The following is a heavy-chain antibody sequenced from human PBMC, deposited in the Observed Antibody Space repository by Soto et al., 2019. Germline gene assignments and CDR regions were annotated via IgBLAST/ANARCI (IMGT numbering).Heavy chain of an antibody. CDR3: AREGKYCSGGSCYGSEYVQH. J-gene: IGHJ1*01. Sequence: GGSLRLSCAASGFTVSSNYMSWVRQAPGKGLEWVSVIYSAGGTYYADSVKGRFTVSRDNSKNTLYLQMNSLRAEDTAVYYCAREGKYCSGGSCYGSEYVQHWGQGTLVTVSS. CDR1: GFTVSSNY. V-gene: IGHV3-53*01. D-gene: IGHD2-15*01. CDR2: IYSAGGT.